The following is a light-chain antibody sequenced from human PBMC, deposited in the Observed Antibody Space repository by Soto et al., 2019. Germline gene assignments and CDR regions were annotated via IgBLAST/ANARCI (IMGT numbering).Light chain of an antibody. CDR1: RDISNY. CDR2: DAS. Sequence: DIQMTQSPSSLSASVGDRVTITCQASRDISNYLNWYQQKPGKAPKLLIYDASNLETGVPSRFGGSGSGTDFTFTISSLQPGDIASYYCQQFDNLPYTFGQGTKLEIK. CDR3: QQFDNLPYT. V-gene: IGKV1-33*01. J-gene: IGKJ2*01.